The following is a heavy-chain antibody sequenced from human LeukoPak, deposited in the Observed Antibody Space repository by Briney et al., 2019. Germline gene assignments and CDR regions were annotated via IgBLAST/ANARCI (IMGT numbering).Heavy chain of an antibody. CDR1: GYTFTNYA. CDR2: INTNTVYP. D-gene: IGHD5-18*01. J-gene: IGHJ6*03. CDR3: ARLRTNTAMVGGKGYYYYYYMDV. Sequence: ASVKASRKASGYTFTNYAMNWVRQAPGQGIGWRGWINTNTVYPTYALGFTGRFVPYLYTPLSTAYLQISSLKAEDTAVYYCARLRTNTAMVGGKGYYYYYYMDVWGKETTVTVSS. V-gene: IGHV7-4-1*02.